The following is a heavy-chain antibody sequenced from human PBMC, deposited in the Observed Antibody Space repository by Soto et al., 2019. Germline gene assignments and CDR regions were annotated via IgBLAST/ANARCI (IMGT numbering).Heavy chain of an antibody. D-gene: IGHD6-19*01. V-gene: IGHV3-30-3*01. J-gene: IGHJ4*02. CDR3: ARASSGWMIDY. CDR1: GFTFSSYA. Sequence: QVQLVESGGGVVQPGRSLRLSCAASGFTFSSYAMHWVRQASGKGLEWVAVISYDGSNKYYADSVKGRFTISRDNSKNTLYLQMNSLRAEDTAVYYCARASSGWMIDYWGQGTLVTVSS. CDR2: ISYDGSNK.